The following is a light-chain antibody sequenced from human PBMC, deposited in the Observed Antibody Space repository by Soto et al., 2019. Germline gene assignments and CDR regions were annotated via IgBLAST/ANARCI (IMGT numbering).Light chain of an antibody. CDR3: SSYAGSSNV. CDR2: EIN. Sequence: QSVLTQAPSASGSPGQSVAISCTGTISDVGGCNYVSWYQQHPGKAPKLMIYEINKRPSGVPDRFSGSKSGNTASLTVSGLQAEDEADYYCSSYAGSSNVFGTGTKVTVL. V-gene: IGLV2-8*01. J-gene: IGLJ1*01. CDR1: ISDVGGCNY.